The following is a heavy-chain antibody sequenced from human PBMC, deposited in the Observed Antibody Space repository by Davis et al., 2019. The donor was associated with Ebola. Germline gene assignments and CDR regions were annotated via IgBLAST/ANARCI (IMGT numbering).Heavy chain of an antibody. V-gene: IGHV4-59*12. CDR2: IYYSGST. D-gene: IGHD6-13*01. CDR3: ARGRGSSWSRAGRFDY. CDR1: GGSISSYY. J-gene: IGHJ4*02. Sequence: GSLRLSCSVSGGSISSYYWSWVRQPPEKGLEWIGYIYYSGSTNYNPSLKSRVTISVDTSKNQFSLKLSSVTAADTAVYYCARGRGSSWSRAGRFDYWGQGTLVTVSS.